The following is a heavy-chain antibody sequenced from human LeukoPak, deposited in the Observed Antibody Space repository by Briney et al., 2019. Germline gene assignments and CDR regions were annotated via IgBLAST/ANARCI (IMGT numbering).Heavy chain of an antibody. CDR1: GGSFSGYY. CDR3: ASLGFCSGFSCYSGTFDY. V-gene: IGHV4-34*01. CDR2: INHSGST. D-gene: IGHD2-15*01. J-gene: IGHJ4*02. Sequence: PSETLSLTCAVYGGSFSGYYWSWIRQPPGKGLEWIGEINHSGSTNYNPSLKSRVTISVDLSKNQFSLRLRSVTTADTAVYYCASLGFCSGFSCYSGTFDYWGQGILVTVSS.